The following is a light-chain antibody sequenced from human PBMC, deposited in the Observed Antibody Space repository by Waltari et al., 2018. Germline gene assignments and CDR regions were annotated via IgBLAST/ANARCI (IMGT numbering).Light chain of an antibody. CDR2: GAS. Sequence: IMLTQSPGTLSLSPGERATLSCSASQSISRYLAWYQQKPGQAPRLLSYGASTRATGIPDRFSGSGSGTDFSLTISGLEPEDSAVYYCQHHFRLPATFGQGTKVEIK. V-gene: IGKV3-20*01. CDR1: QSISRY. CDR3: QHHFRLPAT. J-gene: IGKJ1*01.